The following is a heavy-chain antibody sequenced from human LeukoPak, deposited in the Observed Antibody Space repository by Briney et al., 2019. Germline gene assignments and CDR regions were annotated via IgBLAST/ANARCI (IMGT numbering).Heavy chain of an antibody. J-gene: IGHJ6*02. CDR1: GFTFSSYA. CDR3: ASSSYRYYYYGMDV. V-gene: IGHV3-30-3*01. CDR2: ISYDGSNK. Sequence: PGGSLRLSCAASGFTFSSYAMHWVRQAPGKRLEWVAVISYDGSNKYYADSVKGRFTISRDNSKNTLYLQMNSLRAEDTAVYYCASSSYRYYYYGMDVWGQGTTVTVSS.